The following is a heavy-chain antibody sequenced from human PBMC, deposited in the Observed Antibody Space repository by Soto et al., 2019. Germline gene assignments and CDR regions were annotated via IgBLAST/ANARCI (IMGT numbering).Heavy chain of an antibody. CDR2: IIPIFGTA. V-gene: IGHV1-69*12. Sequence: QVQLVQSGAEVKKPGSSVKVSCKASGGTFSSYAISWVRQAPGQGLEWMGGIIPIFGTANYAQKFQGRVTITADESTSTAYMELSSLRSEDTAVYYCARDQGIAVAGNHPRDWFDPWGQGTLVTVSS. CDR1: GGTFSSYA. CDR3: ARDQGIAVAGNHPRDWFDP. J-gene: IGHJ5*02. D-gene: IGHD6-19*01.